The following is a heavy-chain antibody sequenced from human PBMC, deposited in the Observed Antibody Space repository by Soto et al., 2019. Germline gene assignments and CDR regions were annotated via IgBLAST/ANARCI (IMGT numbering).Heavy chain of an antibody. CDR2: IKQDGSEK. CDR3: ARDMVSLYGMDV. J-gene: IGHJ6*02. D-gene: IGHD3-10*01. V-gene: IGHV3-7*01. Sequence: PGGSLRLSCAASGFTFSTYGMHWVRQAPSKGLKWVANIKQDGSEKYYVDSVKGRYTISRDNPKNSLYLQMNSLRAEDTAVYYCARDMVSLYGMDVWGQGTTVTVSS. CDR1: GFTFSTYG.